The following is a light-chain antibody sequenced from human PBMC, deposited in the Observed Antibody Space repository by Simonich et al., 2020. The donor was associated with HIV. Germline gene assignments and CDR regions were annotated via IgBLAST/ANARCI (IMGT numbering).Light chain of an antibody. Sequence: EIVLTQSPATLSLSPGERATLSCRASQSVSSYLAWYQQNPGQAPRLLFYDASNRATGIPARFSGSGSGTDFTLTISSLEPEDFAVYYCQQRSNYPITFGQGTRLEIK. V-gene: IGKV3-11*01. J-gene: IGKJ5*01. CDR3: QQRSNYPIT. CDR2: DAS. CDR1: QSVSSY.